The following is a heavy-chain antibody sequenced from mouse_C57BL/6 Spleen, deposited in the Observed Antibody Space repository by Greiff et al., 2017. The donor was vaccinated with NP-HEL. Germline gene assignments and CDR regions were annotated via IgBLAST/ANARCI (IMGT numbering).Heavy chain of an antibody. D-gene: IGHD1-1*01. V-gene: IGHV1-9*01. CDR1: GYTFTGYW. J-gene: IGHJ4*01. CDR3: ASREITTVVATPMDY. CDR2: ILPGSGST. Sequence: VQLQQSGAELMKPGASVKLSCKATGYTFTGYWIEWVKQRPGHGLEWIGEILPGSGSTNYNEKFKGKATFTADTSSNTAYMQLSSLTTEDSAIYYGASREITTVVATPMDYWGHRTSVTVSS.